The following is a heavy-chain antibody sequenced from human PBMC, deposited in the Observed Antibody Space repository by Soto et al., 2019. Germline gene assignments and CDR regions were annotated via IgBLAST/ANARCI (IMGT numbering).Heavy chain of an antibody. CDR3: ARVNIVGATYYYYGMDV. J-gene: IGHJ6*02. V-gene: IGHV1-3*01. CDR2: INAGNGNT. Sequence: GASVKVSCKASGYTFTSYAMHWVRQAPGQRLEWMGWINAGNGNTKYSQKFQGRVTITRDTSASTAYMELSSLRSEDTAVYYCARVNIVGATYYYYGMDVWGQGITVTVS. D-gene: IGHD1-26*01. CDR1: GYTFTSYA.